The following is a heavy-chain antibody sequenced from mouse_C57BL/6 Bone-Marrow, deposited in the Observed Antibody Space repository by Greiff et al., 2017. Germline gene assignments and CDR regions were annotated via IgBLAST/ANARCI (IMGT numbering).Heavy chain of an antibody. CDR1: GYTFTSYW. D-gene: IGHD2-12*01. V-gene: IGHV1-64*01. CDR3: ASSAYYSQEDY. Sequence: QVQLQQPGAELVKPGASVKLSCKASGYTFTSYWMHWVKQRPGQGLEWIGMINPNSGSTNYNEKFKSKATLTVDKSSSTAYMQLSSLTSGDSAVXYCASSAYYSQEDYWGQGTTLTVSS. J-gene: IGHJ2*01. CDR2: INPNSGST.